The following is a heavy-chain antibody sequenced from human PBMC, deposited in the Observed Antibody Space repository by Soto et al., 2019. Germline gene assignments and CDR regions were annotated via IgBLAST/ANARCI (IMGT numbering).Heavy chain of an antibody. CDR1: GGSISSYY. Sequence: SETLSLTCTVSGGSISSYYWSWIRQPPGKGLEWIGYIYYSGSTNYNPSLKSRVTISVDTSKNQFSLKLSSVTAADTAVYYCASLRYFDWSNDYWGQGTLVTVSS. CDR2: IYYSGST. CDR3: ASLRYFDWSNDY. J-gene: IGHJ4*02. D-gene: IGHD3-9*01. V-gene: IGHV4-59*08.